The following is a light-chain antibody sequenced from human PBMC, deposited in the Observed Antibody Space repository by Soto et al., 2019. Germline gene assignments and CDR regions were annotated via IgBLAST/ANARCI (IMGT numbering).Light chain of an antibody. Sequence: EIVLTQSPGTLSLSPGERGTLSCRASQNVSSDYFAWYQQKPGQAPRLLISVGSFRAPGIPDRFSGSGSGTDFTLTISRLEPEDFAVYYCQQYGTSPKTFGQGTKVEIK. CDR2: VGS. CDR3: QQYGTSPKT. J-gene: IGKJ1*01. CDR1: QNVSSDY. V-gene: IGKV3-20*01.